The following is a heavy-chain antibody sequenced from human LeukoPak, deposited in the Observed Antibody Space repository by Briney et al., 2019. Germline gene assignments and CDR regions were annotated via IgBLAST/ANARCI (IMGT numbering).Heavy chain of an antibody. CDR2: IYYSGST. D-gene: IGHD2-2*02. CDR3: ARGYCSSTSCYKRGEFDP. Sequence: RPSETLSLTCTVSGGSISSGGYYWSWIRQHPGKGLEWIGYIYYSGSTYYNPSLKSRVTISVDTSKNQFSLKLSSVTAADTAVYYCARGYCSSTSCYKRGEFDPWGQGTLVTVSS. CDR1: GGSISSGGYY. V-gene: IGHV4-31*03. J-gene: IGHJ5*02.